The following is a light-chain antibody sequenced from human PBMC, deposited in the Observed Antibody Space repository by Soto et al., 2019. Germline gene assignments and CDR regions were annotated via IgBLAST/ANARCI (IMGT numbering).Light chain of an antibody. CDR2: DAS. CDR3: QQRNVWHTIT. V-gene: IGKV3-11*01. Sequence: EVVLTQSPATLSLSPGERATLSCRASQSVRTSLAWYQHKPGQAPRLVVYDASLRANGVPARFGGSGSGTDFTLTINSLETEDFAVYYCQQRNVWHTITFGHGTRLEIK. CDR1: QSVRTS. J-gene: IGKJ5*01.